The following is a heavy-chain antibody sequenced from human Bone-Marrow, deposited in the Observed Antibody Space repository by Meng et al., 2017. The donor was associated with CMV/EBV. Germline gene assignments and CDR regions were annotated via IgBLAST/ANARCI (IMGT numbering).Heavy chain of an antibody. CDR1: GYTFTSYD. Sequence: ASVKVSCKASGYTFTSYDINWVRQATGQGLEWMGWMNPNSGNTGYAQKFQGRVTITADKSTSTAYMELSSLRSEDTAVYYCARADESTVVTPLVGYYYGMDVWGQGTTVTVSS. CDR3: ARADESTVVTPLVGYYYGMDV. V-gene: IGHV1-8*01. J-gene: IGHJ6*02. D-gene: IGHD4-23*01. CDR2: MNPNSGNT.